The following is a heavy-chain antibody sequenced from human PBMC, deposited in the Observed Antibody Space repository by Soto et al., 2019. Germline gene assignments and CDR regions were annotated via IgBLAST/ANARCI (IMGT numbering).Heavy chain of an antibody. CDR2: IYYSGST. V-gene: IGHV4-31*03. J-gene: IGHJ4*02. Sequence: QVQLQESGPGLVKPSQTLSLTCTVSGGSISSGGYYWSWIRQHPGKGLEWIGYIYYSGSTYYNPSLKSRVTISVDTAKNQFSLKLSSVTAADTALYYCARDFVQQLVPGYWGQGTLVTVSS. CDR3: ARDFVQQLVPGY. CDR1: GGSISSGGYY. D-gene: IGHD6-13*01.